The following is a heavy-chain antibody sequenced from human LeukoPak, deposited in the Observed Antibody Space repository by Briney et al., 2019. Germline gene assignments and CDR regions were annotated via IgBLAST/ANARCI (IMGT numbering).Heavy chain of an antibody. D-gene: IGHD6-19*01. Sequence: ASVKISCKVSGYTFTDYYMHWVQQAPGKGLEWMGLVDPEDGETIYAEKFQGRVTITADTSTDTAYMELSSLRSEDTAAYYCATGESGGWSEGYFDYWGQGTLVTVSS. V-gene: IGHV1-69-2*01. CDR1: GYTFTDYY. CDR2: VDPEDGET. CDR3: ATGESGGWSEGYFDY. J-gene: IGHJ4*02.